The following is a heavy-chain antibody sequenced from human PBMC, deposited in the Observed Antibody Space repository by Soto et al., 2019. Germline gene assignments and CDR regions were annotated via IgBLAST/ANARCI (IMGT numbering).Heavy chain of an antibody. CDR2: ISYDGSKQ. CDR1: GFTFSSYG. V-gene: IGHV3-30*18. D-gene: IGHD2-2*01. CDR3: AKKFGSLTRATLIEY. Sequence: QVQLVESGGGVVQPGRSLRLSCAASGFTFSSYGMHWFRQAPGKGLEWVAIISYDGSKQFYADSVKGRFTISRDNSKKTLFLKMNSLRAEDTAVYYWAKKFGSLTRATLIEYWGEGTLVPVSS. J-gene: IGHJ4*02.